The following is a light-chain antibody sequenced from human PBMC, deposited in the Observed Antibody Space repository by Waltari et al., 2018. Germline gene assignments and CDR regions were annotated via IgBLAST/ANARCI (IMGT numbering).Light chain of an antibody. CDR2: DAS. J-gene: IGKJ3*01. CDR1: QSVSSY. CDR3: QQRTNWPPIFT. V-gene: IGKV3-11*01. Sequence: EIVLTQSPATLSLSPGESATLSCRASQSVSSYLAWYQQNPGQAPRLLIYDASNRATGIPARFSGSGSGTDFTLTISSLEPEDFAVYYCQQRTNWPPIFTFGPGTTVDIK.